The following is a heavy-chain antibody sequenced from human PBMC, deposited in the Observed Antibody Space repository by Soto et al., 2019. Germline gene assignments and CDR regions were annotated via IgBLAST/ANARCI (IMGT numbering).Heavy chain of an antibody. V-gene: IGHV3-30*03. CDR3: ARDGCASTSCYCDY. CDR2: ISYDGSST. CDR1: GFTFSSYG. D-gene: IGHD2-2*01. Sequence: PGGSLRLSCAVSGFTFSSYGMHWVRQAPGKGLEWVAVISYDGSSTYYADSVKGRFAISRDNSKNTLYLQMNSLRAEDTAVYSCARDGCASTSCYCDYWGQGTLVTVSS. J-gene: IGHJ4*02.